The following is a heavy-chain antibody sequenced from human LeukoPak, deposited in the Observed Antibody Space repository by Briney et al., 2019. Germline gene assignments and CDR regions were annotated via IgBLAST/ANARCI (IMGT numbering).Heavy chain of an antibody. Sequence: GGSLRLSCAASGFTVSSNYMSWVRQAPGKGLEWVSVIYSGGSTYYADSVKGRFTISRDNSKNTLYLQMNSLRAEDTAVYYCASSPEYSSSPEYFDYWGQGTLVTVSS. CDR3: ASSPEYSSSPEYFDY. J-gene: IGHJ4*02. CDR2: IYSGGST. CDR1: GFTVSSNY. D-gene: IGHD6-6*01. V-gene: IGHV3-53*01.